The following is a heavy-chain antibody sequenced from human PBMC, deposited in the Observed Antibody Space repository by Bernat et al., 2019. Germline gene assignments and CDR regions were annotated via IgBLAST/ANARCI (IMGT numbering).Heavy chain of an antibody. D-gene: IGHD6-6*01. CDR1: GGSISSSSYY. CDR3: AGRRVAARPDWFDP. J-gene: IGHJ5*02. Sequence: QLQLQESGPGLVKPSETLSLTCTVSGGSISSSSYYWGWIRQPPGKGLEWIGSIYYSGSTYYNPSLKSRVTISGDTPKNQFSLKLSSVTAADTAVYYCAGRRVAARPDWFDPWGQGTLVTVSS. CDR2: IYYSGST. V-gene: IGHV4-39*01.